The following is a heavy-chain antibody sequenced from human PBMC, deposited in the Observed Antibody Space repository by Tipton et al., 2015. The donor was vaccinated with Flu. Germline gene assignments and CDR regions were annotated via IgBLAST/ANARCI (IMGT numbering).Heavy chain of an antibody. Sequence: QLVQSGAEVKKPGASVKVSCKASGYTFTSYDINWVRQATGQGLEWMGWMNPNSGNTGYAPKFQGRVTMTRNTSISTAYMELSSLRSGDRAVYYCARGVKGYCSGGSSLQWFAPWGQGTLVTVSS. D-gene: IGHD2-15*01. CDR1: GYTFTSYD. CDR2: MNPNSGNT. CDR3: ARGVKGYCSGGSSLQWFAP. J-gene: IGHJ5*02. V-gene: IGHV1-8*01.